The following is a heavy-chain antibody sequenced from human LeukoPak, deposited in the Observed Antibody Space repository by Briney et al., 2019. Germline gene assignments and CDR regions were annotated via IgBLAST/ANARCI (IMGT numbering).Heavy chain of an antibody. CDR2: ISSYSTYI. V-gene: IGHV3-21*01. J-gene: IGHJ4*02. CDR1: GFTFSSYE. Sequence: PGGSLRLSCAASGFTFSSYEMNWVRQAPGKGLEWVSAISSYSTYIYYADSVKGRFTISRDNAKNSLYLQMNSLRAEDTAVYYCARDRGDSSGYLFDYWGQGTLVTVSS. CDR3: ARDRGDSSGYLFDY. D-gene: IGHD3-22*01.